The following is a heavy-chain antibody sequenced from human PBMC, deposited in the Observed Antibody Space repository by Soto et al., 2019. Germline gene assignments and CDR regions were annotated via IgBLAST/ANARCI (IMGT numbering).Heavy chain of an antibody. CDR2: INPNSGGT. Sequence: QVQLVQSGAEVKKPGASVKVSCKASGYTFTGYYMHWVRQAPGQGLEWMGWINPNSGGTNYAQKFQGWVTMTGDTSISTAYMELSRLRSDDTAVYYCARDGRPIVVVTAELNWFDPWGQGTLVTVSS. J-gene: IGHJ5*02. V-gene: IGHV1-2*04. D-gene: IGHD2-21*02. CDR3: ARDGRPIVVVTAELNWFDP. CDR1: GYTFTGYY.